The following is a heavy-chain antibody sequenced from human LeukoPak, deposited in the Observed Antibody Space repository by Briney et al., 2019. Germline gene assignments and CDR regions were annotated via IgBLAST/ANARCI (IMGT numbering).Heavy chain of an antibody. V-gene: IGHV4-59*08. CDR1: GGSISSYY. CDR3: ARAYSSGWSQYYFDY. Sequence: SETLSLTCTVSGGSISSYYWSWIRQPPGKGLEWIGYIYYSGSTNYNPSLKSRVTISVDTSKNQSSLKLSSVTAADTAVYYCARAYSSGWSQYYFDYWGQGTLVTVSS. CDR2: IYYSGST. J-gene: IGHJ4*02. D-gene: IGHD6-19*01.